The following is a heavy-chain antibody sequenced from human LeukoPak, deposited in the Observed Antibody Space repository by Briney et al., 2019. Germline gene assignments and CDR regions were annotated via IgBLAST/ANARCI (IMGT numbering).Heavy chain of an antibody. D-gene: IGHD6-25*01. CDR2: ISSSSSYI. CDR1: GFTFSSYS. Sequence: GGSLRLSCAASGFTFSSYSMNWVRQAPGKGLEWVSSISSSSSYIYYADSVKGRFTISRDNSKNTLYLQMNSLRAEDTAVYYCARQNDSSAFDYWGQGTLVTVSS. J-gene: IGHJ4*02. CDR3: ARQNDSSAFDY. V-gene: IGHV3-21*01.